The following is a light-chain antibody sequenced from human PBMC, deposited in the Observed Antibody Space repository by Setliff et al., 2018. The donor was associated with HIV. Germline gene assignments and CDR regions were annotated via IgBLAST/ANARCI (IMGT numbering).Light chain of an antibody. Sequence: QSVLTQPASVSGSPGQSITISCTGTSDNFGSYNLVSWYQRHPGKAHKLMIYEGTKRPSGVSNRFSGSKSGNTASLTISGLQAEDEADYYCCSYAGTNILYVFGTGTKVTVL. CDR1: SDNFGSYNL. CDR2: EGT. V-gene: IGLV2-23*01. CDR3: CSYAGTNILYV. J-gene: IGLJ1*01.